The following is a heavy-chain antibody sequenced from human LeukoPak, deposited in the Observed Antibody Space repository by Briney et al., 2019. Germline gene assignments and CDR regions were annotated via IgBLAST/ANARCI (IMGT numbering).Heavy chain of an antibody. V-gene: IGHV3-7*01. J-gene: IGHJ4*02. CDR1: GFTFSNYW. D-gene: IGHD6-13*01. Sequence: GGSLRLSCAGSGFTFSNYWMSWVRQAPGKGPEWVANIKQDGREKHYVDSVKGRFTISRDNAKSSLYLQMNSLRAEDTAVYYCTRDEAAATNWGQGTLVTVSS. CDR2: IKQDGREK. CDR3: TRDEAAATN.